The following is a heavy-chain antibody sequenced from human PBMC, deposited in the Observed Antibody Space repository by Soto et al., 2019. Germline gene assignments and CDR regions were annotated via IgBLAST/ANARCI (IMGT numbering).Heavy chain of an antibody. CDR1: GFTFSSYS. Sequence: EVQLVESGGGLVKPGGSLRLSCAVSGFTFSSYSINWVRQAPGKGLEWVSSISSSGDYIYYADSVKGRFTISRDNAKNALFLQMNSLTAEDTAVYVCASDSTNRQYGMDVWGQVTTVTVSS. D-gene: IGHD2-2*01. V-gene: IGHV3-21*01. J-gene: IGHJ6*02. CDR2: ISSSGDYI. CDR3: ASDSTNRQYGMDV.